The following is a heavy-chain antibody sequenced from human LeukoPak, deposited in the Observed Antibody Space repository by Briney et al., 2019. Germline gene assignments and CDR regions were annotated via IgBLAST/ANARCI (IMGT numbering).Heavy chain of an antibody. Sequence: GGSLRLSCAASGFTFSSYSMNWVRQAPGKGLEWVSSISSSSSYIYYADSVKGRFTISRDNAKNSLYLQMNSLRAEDTAVYYCAREDYGTTSPYFDYWGQGTLVTVSS. D-gene: IGHD1-7*01. CDR1: GFTFSSYS. J-gene: IGHJ4*02. CDR2: ISSSSSYI. V-gene: IGHV3-21*01. CDR3: AREDYGTTSPYFDY.